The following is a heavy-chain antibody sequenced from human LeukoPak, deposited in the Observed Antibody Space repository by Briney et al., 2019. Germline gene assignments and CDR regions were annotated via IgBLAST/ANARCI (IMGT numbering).Heavy chain of an antibody. V-gene: IGHV3-23*01. CDR1: GFTFSSYA. Sequence: PGGSLRLSCAASGFTFSSYAMSWVRQAPGKGLEWVSAISGSGGSTYYADSVKGRFTISRDNSKNTLYLQMNSLRAEDTAVYYCARVFITMIVVVITIFGYWGQGTLVTVSS. CDR3: ARVFITMIVVVITIFGY. J-gene: IGHJ4*02. CDR2: ISGSGGST. D-gene: IGHD3-22*01.